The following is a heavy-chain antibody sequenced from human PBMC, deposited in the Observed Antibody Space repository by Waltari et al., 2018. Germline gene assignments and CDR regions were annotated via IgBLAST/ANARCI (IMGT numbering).Heavy chain of an antibody. D-gene: IGHD3-22*01. CDR3: ARAPPRITMIVVANRVAFDI. J-gene: IGHJ3*02. Sequence: QVQLVQSGAEVKKPGSSVKVSCKASGGTFSSYAISWVRQAPGQGLEWMGGIIPIFGTANYAQKFQGRVTITADESTSTAYMELSSLRSEDTAVYYCARAPPRITMIVVANRVAFDIWGQGTMVTVSS. CDR1: GGTFSSYA. CDR2: IIPIFGTA. V-gene: IGHV1-69*01.